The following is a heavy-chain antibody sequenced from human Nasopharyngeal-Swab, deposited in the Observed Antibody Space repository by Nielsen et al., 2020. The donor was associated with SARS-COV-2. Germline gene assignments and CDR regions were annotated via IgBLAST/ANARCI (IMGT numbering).Heavy chain of an antibody. Sequence: WIRQPPGKGMEWVSAISGSGGSTYYADSVKGRFTISRDNSKNTLYLQMNSLRAEDTVVYYCAKGVILWGGGNLDYWGQGTLVTVSS. D-gene: IGHD2-21*01. J-gene: IGHJ4*02. CDR3: AKGVILWGGGNLDY. V-gene: IGHV3-23*01. CDR2: ISGSGGST.